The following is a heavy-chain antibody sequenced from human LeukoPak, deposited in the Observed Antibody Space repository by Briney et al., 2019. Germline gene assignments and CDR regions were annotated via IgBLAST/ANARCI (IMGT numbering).Heavy chain of an antibody. CDR3: AREVGLEWLRFATEYYYMDV. J-gene: IGHJ6*03. V-gene: IGHV1-18*01. Sequence: GASVKVSCKASGYTFTSYGISWVRQAPGQGLEWMGWISAYNGNTNYAQKLQGRVTMTTDTSTSTAYMELRSLRSDDTAVYYCAREVGLEWLRFATEYYYMDVWGKGTTVTVSS. CDR1: GYTFTSYG. D-gene: IGHD5-12*01. CDR2: ISAYNGNT.